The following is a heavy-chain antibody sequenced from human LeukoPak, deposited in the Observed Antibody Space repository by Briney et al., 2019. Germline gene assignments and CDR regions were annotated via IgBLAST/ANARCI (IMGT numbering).Heavy chain of an antibody. CDR3: ASIVYSGYDSNDY. D-gene: IGHD5-12*01. J-gene: IGHJ4*02. V-gene: IGHV3-21*01. CDR1: GFTFSNYN. CDR2: IYSSSFYI. Sequence: PGGSLRLSCAASGFTFSNYNMNWLRQAPGKGLEWVSYIYSSSFYIYYAGSVKGRFTISRDNAKNSLYLQMNSLRAEDTAVYYCASIVYSGYDSNDYWGQGTLVTVSS.